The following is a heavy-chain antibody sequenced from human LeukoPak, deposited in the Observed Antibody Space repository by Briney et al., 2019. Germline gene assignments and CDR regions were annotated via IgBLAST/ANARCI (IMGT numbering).Heavy chain of an antibody. CDR2: IYYSGST. CDR1: GGSISSSSYY. Sequence: PSETLSLTCTVSGGSISSSSYYWGWIRQPPGKGLEWIGSIYYSGSTYYNPSLKSRVTISVDTSKNQFSLKLSSVTAADTAAYYCARLIVVPAALILYYFDYWGQGTLVTVSS. V-gene: IGHV4-39*01. J-gene: IGHJ4*02. D-gene: IGHD2-2*01. CDR3: ARLIVVPAALILYYFDY.